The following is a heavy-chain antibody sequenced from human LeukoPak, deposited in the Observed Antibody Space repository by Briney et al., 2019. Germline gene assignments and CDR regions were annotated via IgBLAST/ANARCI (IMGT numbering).Heavy chain of an antibody. V-gene: IGHV4-59*12. J-gene: IGHJ3*02. CDR1: GGPISPYY. D-gene: IGHD3-10*01. CDR2: ISHSGSA. CDR3: ARGTMVRGAPAFDI. Sequence: SETLSLTCSVSGGPISPYYWSWIRQSPGKGLEWIGYISHSGSATYNPALKSRVTISIDASKNQFSLKLSSVTAADTAVYYCARGTMVRGAPAFDIWGQGTMVTVSS.